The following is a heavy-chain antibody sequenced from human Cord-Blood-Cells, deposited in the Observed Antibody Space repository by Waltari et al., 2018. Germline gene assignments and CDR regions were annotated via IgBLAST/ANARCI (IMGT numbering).Heavy chain of an antibody. CDR3: ARGSNDAFDI. J-gene: IGHJ3*02. Sequence: EVQLVETGGGLIQPGGSLRLSCAASGFTVSSNYMSWVGQAPGKGLGWFSVIYSGGSTYYADSVKGRFTSSRDNSKNTLYLQMNSLRAEDTAVYYCARGSNDAFDIWGQGTMVTVSS. V-gene: IGHV3-53*02. CDR1: GFTVSSNY. CDR2: IYSGGST.